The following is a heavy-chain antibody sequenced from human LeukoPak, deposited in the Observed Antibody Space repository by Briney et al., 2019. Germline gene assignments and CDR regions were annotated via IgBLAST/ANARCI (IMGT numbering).Heavy chain of an antibody. J-gene: IGHJ5*02. D-gene: IGHD2-2*01. V-gene: IGHV1-69*01. CDR3: PRGRCSSTIGPGNTWFDP. CDR2: IIPIFGTA. Sequence: EASVKVSCKASGGTFSSYAISWVRQAPGQGLEWMGGIIPIFGTANYAQKFQGRVTITADESTRTAYMELSSLRSEDTVVYYWPRGRCSSTIGPGNTWFDPWGQGTLFTVS. CDR1: GGTFSSYA.